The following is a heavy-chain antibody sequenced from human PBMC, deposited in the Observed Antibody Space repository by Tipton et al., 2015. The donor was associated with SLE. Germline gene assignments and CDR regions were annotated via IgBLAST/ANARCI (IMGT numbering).Heavy chain of an antibody. V-gene: IGHV4-34*01. CDR2: INHSGST. CDR3: AREGGSPHYGMDV. Sequence: TLSLTCAVYGGSFSGYYWSWIRQPPGKGLEWTGEINHSGSTNYNPSLKSRVTISVDKSKNQFSLKLSSVTAADTAVYYCAREGGSPHYGMDVWGQGTTVTVSS. J-gene: IGHJ6*02. CDR1: GGSFSGYY. D-gene: IGHD1-26*01.